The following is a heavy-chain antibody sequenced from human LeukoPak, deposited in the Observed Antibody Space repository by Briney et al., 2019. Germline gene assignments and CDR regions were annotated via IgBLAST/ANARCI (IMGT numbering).Heavy chain of an antibody. CDR1: GYTFTSYY. CDR2: INPDSGGT. CDR3: AREGGGHCSGGRCYGVDN. Sequence: ASVKVSCKASGYTFTSYYMHWLRQAPGQGPEWMGWINPDSGGTIYAQKFQGRVTMTRDSSISTAYMELSRLRSDDTAVYYCAREGGGHCSGGRCYGVDNWGQGALVTVSS. D-gene: IGHD2-15*01. J-gene: IGHJ4*02. V-gene: IGHV1-2*02.